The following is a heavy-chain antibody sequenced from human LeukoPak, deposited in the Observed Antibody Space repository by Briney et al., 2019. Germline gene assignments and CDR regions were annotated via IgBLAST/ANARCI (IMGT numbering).Heavy chain of an antibody. CDR1: GFTFSSYW. D-gene: IGHD5-12*01. Sequence: PGGSLRLSCAASGFTFSSYWMHWVRQAPGKGLVWLARINGDGSSISYADSVKGRFTISRDNAKNTLYLQMNSLRAEDTAVYYCGRDRGYSGDYWGQGTLVTASS. V-gene: IGHV3-74*01. CDR3: GRDRGYSGDY. CDR2: INGDGSSI. J-gene: IGHJ4*02.